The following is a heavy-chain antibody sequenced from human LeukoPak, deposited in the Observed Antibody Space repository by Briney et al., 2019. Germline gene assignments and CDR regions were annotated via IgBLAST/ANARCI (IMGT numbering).Heavy chain of an antibody. V-gene: IGHV3-21*01. CDR3: ARGASRADY. Sequence: PGGSLRLSCAASEFTFRSYNMNWVRQAPGKRPEWVSSISSSSYIYYADSVKGRFTISRDNAKNSLYLQMNSLRAEDTALYYCARGASRADYWGQGTLVTVSS. J-gene: IGHJ4*02. CDR1: EFTFRSYN. CDR2: ISSSSYI.